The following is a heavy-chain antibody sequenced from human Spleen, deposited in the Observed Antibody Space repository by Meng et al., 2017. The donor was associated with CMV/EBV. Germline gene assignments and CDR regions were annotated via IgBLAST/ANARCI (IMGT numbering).Heavy chain of an antibody. J-gene: IGHJ4*02. CDR2: ISGSGGAT. CDR1: EFTFSSYW. D-gene: IGHD2-2*02. V-gene: IGHV3-23*01. CDR3: AKVRGVVPTTVPPDWGNDY. Sequence: GESLKISCVASEFTFSSYWMTWVRQAPGKGLEWVSGISGSGGATYYADRVKGRFTISRDNSKNTLYLQMNSLRAEDTAVYYCAKVRGVVPTTVPPDWGNDYWGQGTLVTVSS.